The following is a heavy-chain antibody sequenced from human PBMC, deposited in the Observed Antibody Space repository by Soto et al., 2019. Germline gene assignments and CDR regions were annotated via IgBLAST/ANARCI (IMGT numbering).Heavy chain of an antibody. Sequence: GASVKVSCKASGCTFSSYAISWVRQAPGQGLEWMGIINPSNSTTYAQKFQGRVTMTRDTSTSTVYMELSSLRSEDTAVYYCARVYCSGGSCYSIDYWGQGTLVTVSS. D-gene: IGHD2-15*01. V-gene: IGHV1-46*03. CDR3: ARVYCSGGSCYSIDY. CDR1: GCTFSSYA. J-gene: IGHJ4*02. CDR2: INPSNST.